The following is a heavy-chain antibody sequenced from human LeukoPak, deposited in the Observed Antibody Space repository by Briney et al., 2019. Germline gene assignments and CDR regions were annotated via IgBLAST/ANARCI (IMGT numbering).Heavy chain of an antibody. CDR2: IYYSGST. CDR1: GGSISSYY. CDR3: ARGPGYLSSGWLNYYYGMDV. J-gene: IGHJ6*02. D-gene: IGHD6-19*01. Sequence: SETLSLTCTVSGGSISSYYWSWIRQPPGKGLEWIGYIYYSGSTNYNPSLKSRVTISVDTSKNQFSLKLSSVTAADTAVYYCARGPGYLSSGWLNYYYGMDVWGQGTTVTVSS. V-gene: IGHV4-59*01.